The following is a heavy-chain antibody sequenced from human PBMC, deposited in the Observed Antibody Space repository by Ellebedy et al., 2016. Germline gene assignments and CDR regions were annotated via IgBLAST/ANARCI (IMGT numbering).Heavy chain of an antibody. J-gene: IGHJ4*02. Sequence: GESLKISCAASGFTFSSYAMSWVRQAPGKGLEWVANIKQDGSEKYYVDSVKGRFTISRDNAKNSLYLQMNSLRAEDTAVYYCARIGYNYGCVDYWGQGTLVTVSS. CDR3: ARIGYNYGCVDY. CDR2: IKQDGSEK. V-gene: IGHV3-7*01. CDR1: GFTFSSYA. D-gene: IGHD5-18*01.